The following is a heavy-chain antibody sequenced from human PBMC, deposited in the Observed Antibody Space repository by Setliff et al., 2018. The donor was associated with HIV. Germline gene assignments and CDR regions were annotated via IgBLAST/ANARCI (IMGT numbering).Heavy chain of an antibody. V-gene: IGHV3-21*04. J-gene: IGHJ5*01. CDR3: ARDPRTDSSYAWFDS. D-gene: IGHD6-6*01. CDR2: ISSTDTST. Sequence: LRLSCAASGFTFNRYSMNWVRQAPGKGLEWVSSISSTDTSTYYADSVKGRFTISRDNAKNSLYLQMTSLRAEDTALYFCARDPRTDSSYAWFDSWGQGTLVTVSS. CDR1: GFTFNRYS.